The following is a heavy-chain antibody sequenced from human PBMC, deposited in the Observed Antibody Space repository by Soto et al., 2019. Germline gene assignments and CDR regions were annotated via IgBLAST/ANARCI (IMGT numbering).Heavy chain of an antibody. Sequence: EVQLVESGGGLVQPGGSLRLSCAASGFTFSSYEMNWVRQAPGKGLEWVSYISESGSTIYYADSVKGRFTISRDNDRNSLYLQMNSLRAEDTAVYYCARDGNGYSSGWFQNWGQGTLVTVSS. CDR2: ISESGSTI. CDR3: ARDGNGYSSGWFQN. CDR1: GFTFSSYE. V-gene: IGHV3-48*03. D-gene: IGHD6-19*01. J-gene: IGHJ4*02.